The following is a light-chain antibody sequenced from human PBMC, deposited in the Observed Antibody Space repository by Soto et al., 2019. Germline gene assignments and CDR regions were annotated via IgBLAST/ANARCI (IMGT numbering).Light chain of an antibody. V-gene: IGLV2-8*01. Sequence: QSALTQPPSVSGSPGQSVAISCTGTSSDVGGYNYVSWYQQHPGKAPRLMIYDVTKRPSGVPDRFSGSKSGNTASLTVSGLQAEDEADYSCTSYAGSESYVFGSGTKLTVL. CDR1: SSDVGGYNY. CDR3: TSYAGSESYV. CDR2: DVT. J-gene: IGLJ1*01.